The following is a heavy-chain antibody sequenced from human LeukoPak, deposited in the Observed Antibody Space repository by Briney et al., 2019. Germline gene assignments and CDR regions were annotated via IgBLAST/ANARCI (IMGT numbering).Heavy chain of an antibody. D-gene: IGHD4-17*01. CDR3: ARGTTVNGYYGMDV. V-gene: IGHV3-53*04. CDR2: IYSGGST. CDR1: GFTVSGYY. Sequence: PGGSLRLSCAVSGFTVSGYYMSWVRQAPGKGLEWVSVIYSGGSTHYADSVKGRFTISRHNSKNTLYLQMNSLRAEDTAVYYCARGTTVNGYYGMDVWGQGTTVTVSS. J-gene: IGHJ6*02.